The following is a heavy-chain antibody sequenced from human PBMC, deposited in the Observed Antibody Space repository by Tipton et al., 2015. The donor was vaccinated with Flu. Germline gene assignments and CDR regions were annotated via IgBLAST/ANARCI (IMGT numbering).Heavy chain of an antibody. CDR2: IYGGGTT. V-gene: IGHV3-53*01. D-gene: IGHD2-2*01. CDR1: GFTVTSSY. CDR3: ARGPQVPVWPYYYGMDV. J-gene: IGHJ6*02. Sequence: SLRLSCAASGFTVTSSYMSWVRQAPGKGPEWVSVIYGGGTTDYADSVKGRFTISRDKSKNALYLQMSSLRAEDTAVYYCARGPQVPVWPYYYGMDVWGQGTTVTVSS.